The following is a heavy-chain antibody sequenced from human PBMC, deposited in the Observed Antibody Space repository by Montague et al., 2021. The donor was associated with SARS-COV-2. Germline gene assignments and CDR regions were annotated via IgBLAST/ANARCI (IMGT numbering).Heavy chain of an antibody. Sequence: SETLSLTCTVSGGSISSYYWSWIRQPPGKGLEWIGYIFNSGSTNYNPSLKSRVTISVDTSKNQLSLRLRSVTAADTAVYYYVRVGVSNWYSFFDYWGQGTLVTVSS. CDR3: VRVGVSNWYSFFDY. CDR1: GGSISSYY. D-gene: IGHD6-13*01. J-gene: IGHJ4*02. CDR2: IFNSGST. V-gene: IGHV4-59*01.